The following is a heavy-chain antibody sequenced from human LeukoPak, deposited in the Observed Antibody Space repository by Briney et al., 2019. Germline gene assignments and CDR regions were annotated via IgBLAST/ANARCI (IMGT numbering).Heavy chain of an antibody. CDR2: ISSSGSTI. CDR3: ASFNRESGWYGGHFDY. D-gene: IGHD6-19*01. J-gene: IGHJ4*02. Sequence: GGSLRLSCAASGFTFSDYYMSWIRQAPGKGLEWVSYISSSGSTIYYADSVKGRFTISRDNAKNSLYLQMNSLRAEDTAVYYCASFNRESGWYGGHFDYWGQGTLVTVSS. CDR1: GFTFSDYY. V-gene: IGHV3-11*04.